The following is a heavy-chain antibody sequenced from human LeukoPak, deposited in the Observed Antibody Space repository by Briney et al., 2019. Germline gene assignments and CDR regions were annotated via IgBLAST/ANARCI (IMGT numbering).Heavy chain of an antibody. CDR1: GYTFIGYY. CDR3: ARVGGWLRFNY. V-gene: IGHV1-2*06. CDR2: INPNSGGT. Sequence: ASVKVSCKASGYTFIGYYMHWVRQAPGQGLEWVGRINPNSGGTNYAQKFQGRVTMTRDTSISTAYMELSRLRSDDTAVYYCARVGGWLRFNYWGQGTLVTVSS. D-gene: IGHD5-12*01. J-gene: IGHJ4*02.